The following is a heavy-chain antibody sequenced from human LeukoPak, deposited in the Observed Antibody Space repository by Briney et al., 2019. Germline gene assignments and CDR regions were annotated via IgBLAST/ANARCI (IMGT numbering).Heavy chain of an antibody. CDR3: AREVSSGCFDY. D-gene: IGHD6-19*01. Sequence: PGGSLRLSCAASGFTVSSSYMSWVRQAPGKGLEWVSVIYSGGSTYYADSVKGRFTISRDNSKNTLYLQMNSLRAEDTAVYYCAREVSSGCFDYWGQGTLVTVSS. CDR1: GFTVSSSY. J-gene: IGHJ4*02. V-gene: IGHV3-53*01. CDR2: IYSGGST.